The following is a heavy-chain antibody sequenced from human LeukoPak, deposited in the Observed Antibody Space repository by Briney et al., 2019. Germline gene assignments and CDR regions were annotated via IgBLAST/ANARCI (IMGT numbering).Heavy chain of an antibody. Sequence: GGSLRLSCTGSGFTFGDYAMTWFRQAPGKGLEWVGFIRSRSYGATTDYAASVKGRFTISRDDSKSIAYLLMNSLKTEDTAVYFCTRRMSFDYWGQGTLVTVSS. CDR2: IRSRSYGATT. V-gene: IGHV3-49*03. CDR1: GFTFGDYA. J-gene: IGHJ4*02. CDR3: TRRMSFDY.